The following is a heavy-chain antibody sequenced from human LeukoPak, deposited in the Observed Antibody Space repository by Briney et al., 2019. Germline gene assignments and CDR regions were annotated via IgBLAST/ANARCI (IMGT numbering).Heavy chain of an antibody. CDR3: GYSYEGGWGN. CDR2: IYYSGST. V-gene: IGHV4-34*03. CDR1: GGSFSGYY. D-gene: IGHD5-18*01. Sequence: PSETLSLTCAVYGGSFSGYYWSWIRQPPGKGLEWIGYIYYSGSTYYNPSLKSRVTISVDTSKNQFSLKLSSVTAADTAVYYCGYSYEGGWGNWGQGTLVTVSS. J-gene: IGHJ4*02.